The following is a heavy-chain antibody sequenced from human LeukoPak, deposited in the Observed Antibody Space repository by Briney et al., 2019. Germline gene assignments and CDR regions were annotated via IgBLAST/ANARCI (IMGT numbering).Heavy chain of an antibody. CDR3: ASCSGGSCYSVGDY. V-gene: IGHV3-21*01. CDR1: GFTFSSYS. Sequence: GGSLRLSCAASGFTFSSYSMNWVRQAPGKGLEWVSSISSSSSYLYYADSVKGRFTISRDNAKNSLYLQMNSLRAEDTAVYYCASCSGGSCYSVGDYWGQGTLVTVSS. D-gene: IGHD2-15*01. CDR2: ISSSSSYL. J-gene: IGHJ4*02.